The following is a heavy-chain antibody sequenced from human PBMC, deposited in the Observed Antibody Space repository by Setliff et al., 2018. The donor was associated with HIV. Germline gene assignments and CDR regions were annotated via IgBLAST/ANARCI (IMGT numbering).Heavy chain of an antibody. D-gene: IGHD3-3*01. CDR1: GGSFSGYY. V-gene: IGHV4-34*01. CDR2: INHSGST. Sequence: PSETLSLTCAVYGGSFSGYYWSWIRQPPGKGLEWIGEINHSGSTYYNPSLKSRVTISVDTSKNQFSLKLSSATAADTAVYYCARRLQFLEFLHGVGGLDVWGQGTTVTVSS. CDR3: ARRLQFLEFLHGVGGLDV. J-gene: IGHJ6*02.